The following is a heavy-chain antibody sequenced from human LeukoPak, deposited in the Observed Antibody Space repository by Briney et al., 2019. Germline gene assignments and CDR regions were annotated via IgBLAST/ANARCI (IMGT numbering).Heavy chain of an antibody. CDR3: ARDRCYSSFDY. D-gene: IGHD2-15*01. CDR1: AFTFSTYW. Sequence: GRSLRLSCAASAFTFSTYWMSWVRQAPGKGLEWVAYIKEDGSEVNYVDSVKGRFTISRDNAKNSVYLQMNSLRVEDTAVYYCARDRCYSSFDYWGQGTLVTVSS. J-gene: IGHJ4*02. CDR2: IKEDGSEV. V-gene: IGHV3-7*01.